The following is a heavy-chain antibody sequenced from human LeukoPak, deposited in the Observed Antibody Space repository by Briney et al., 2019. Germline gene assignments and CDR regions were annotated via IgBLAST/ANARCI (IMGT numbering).Heavy chain of an antibody. J-gene: IGHJ4*02. CDR1: GFTFSDYA. Sequence: GGSLRLSCAASGFTFSDYAMHWVRQAPGKGLEWVSGISWNSGSIGYADSVKGRFTISRDNAKNSLYLQMNSLRAEDTALYHCAKDTLSDYYDSSGYLGYWGQGTLVTVSS. CDR3: AKDTLSDYYDSSGYLGY. CDR2: ISWNSGSI. D-gene: IGHD3-22*01. V-gene: IGHV3-9*01.